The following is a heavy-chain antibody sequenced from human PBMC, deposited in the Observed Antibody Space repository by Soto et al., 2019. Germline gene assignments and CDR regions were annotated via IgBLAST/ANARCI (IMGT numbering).Heavy chain of an antibody. J-gene: IGHJ4*02. CDR1: GGSFSSISNHY. CDR2: ISYSGYT. V-gene: IGHV4-59*08. CDR3: ERHYGGIFDF. Sequence: PSETLSLTCTFSGGSFSSISNHYCSWIRQPPGKGLEWIGYISYSGYTSYNPSLKSRLIISVDTSKNQFSLKLSSVTAADTAVYYCERHYGGIFDFWGQGTLVTVSS. D-gene: IGHD2-15*01.